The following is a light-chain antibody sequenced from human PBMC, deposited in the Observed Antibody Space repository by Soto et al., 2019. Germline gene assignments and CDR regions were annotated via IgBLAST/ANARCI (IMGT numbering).Light chain of an antibody. V-gene: IGLV1-47*01. Sequence: QSVLTPPPAAWRGPWEEGTSCCSGSGPKIPSIHLYWYQPLPGTAPKLILYRNTPRPYGVPDRFSGSKSGTSASLAISGLRSADAADYSCAACDESLSGPPYVFGTRTLVPVL. J-gene: IGLJ1*01. CDR1: GPKIPSIH. CDR3: AACDESLSGPPYV. CDR2: RNT.